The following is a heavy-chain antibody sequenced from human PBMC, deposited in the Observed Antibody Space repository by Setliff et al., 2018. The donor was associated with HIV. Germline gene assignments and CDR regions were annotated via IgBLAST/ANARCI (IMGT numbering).Heavy chain of an antibody. Sequence: GESLKISCKGSGYSFTNYWIGWVRQMSGKGLEWMGIIYPGDSDTRYSPSFQGQVTISADKSISTAYLQWSSLKASDTAMYYCARLSVVTATRIYYFDYWGQGTLVTVSS. V-gene: IGHV5-51*01. D-gene: IGHD2-21*02. CDR2: IYPGDSDT. CDR1: GYSFTNYW. CDR3: ARLSVVTATRIYYFDY. J-gene: IGHJ4*02.